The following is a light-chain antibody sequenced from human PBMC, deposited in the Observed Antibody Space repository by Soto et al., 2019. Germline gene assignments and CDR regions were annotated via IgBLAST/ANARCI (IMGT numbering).Light chain of an antibody. Sequence: QSALTQPASVSGSPGQSITISCTGTSSDVGGYNYVSWYQQHPGKAPKLMIYDVSNRPSGVSNRFSGSKSGNTAALNISGLQAEDEDDYYCIAYTSSSTLVVFGGGTKVTVL. V-gene: IGLV2-14*01. CDR1: SSDVGGYNY. J-gene: IGLJ2*01. CDR2: DVS. CDR3: IAYTSSSTLVV.